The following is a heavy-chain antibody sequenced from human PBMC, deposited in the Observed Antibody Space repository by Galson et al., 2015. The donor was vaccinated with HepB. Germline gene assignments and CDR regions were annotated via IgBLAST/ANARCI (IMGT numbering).Heavy chain of an antibody. Sequence: SLRLSCAASGFTFSNYDMTWVRQAPGKGLEWVSTISGSGNSTYYTDSVEGRFTISRDNSTNTLYLQMSSLRAEDTAVYYCAKDLRYSLLIESWGQGTLVTVSS. J-gene: IGHJ4*02. D-gene: IGHD5-18*01. CDR1: GFTFSNYD. CDR2: ISGSGNST. CDR3: AKDLRYSLLIES. V-gene: IGHV3-23*01.